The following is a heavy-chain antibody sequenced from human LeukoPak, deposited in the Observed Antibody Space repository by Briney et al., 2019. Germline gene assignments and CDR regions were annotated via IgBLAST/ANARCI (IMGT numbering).Heavy chain of an antibody. D-gene: IGHD3-10*01. CDR2: INHSGST. V-gene: IGHV4-34*01. J-gene: IGHJ4*02. CDR3: ARLGVRGVTV. Sequence: PSETLSLTCAVYGGSFSGYYWSWIRQPPGKGLEWIGEINHSGSTNYNPSLKSRVTISVDTSKNQFSLKLSSVTAADTAVYYCARLGVRGVTVWGQGTLVTVSS. CDR1: GGSFSGYY.